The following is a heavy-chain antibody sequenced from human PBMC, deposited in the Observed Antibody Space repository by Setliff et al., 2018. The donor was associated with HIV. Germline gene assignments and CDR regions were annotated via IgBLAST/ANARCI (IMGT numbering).Heavy chain of an antibody. D-gene: IGHD4-4*01. CDR2: IKQDGSEK. Sequence: PGGSLRLSCAASGFTFSSYWMSWVRQAPGKGLEWVANIKQDGSEKYYVDSVKGRFTISRDNAKNSLYLQMNSLRAEDTAVYYCARDDSNYRQHGMDVWGQGTTVTVSS. V-gene: IGHV3-7*05. CDR3: ARDDSNYRQHGMDV. CDR1: GFTFSSYW. J-gene: IGHJ6*02.